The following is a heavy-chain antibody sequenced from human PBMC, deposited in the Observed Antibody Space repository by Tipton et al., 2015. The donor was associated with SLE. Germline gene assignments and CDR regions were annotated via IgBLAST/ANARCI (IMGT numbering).Heavy chain of an antibody. J-gene: IGHJ6*03. CDR1: GGSVSSGSQY. Sequence: TLSLTCTVSGGSVSSGSQYWSWIRQSAGKGLEWIGRIYTRGSTNYNPSLMSRLAISLDTSKNQFSLKLSSVTAADTAMYYCAREAGLSSRSYYHGYMDVWGKGTPVTISS. CDR3: AREAGLSSRSYYHGYMDV. V-gene: IGHV4-61*02. D-gene: IGHD6-13*01. CDR2: IYTRGST.